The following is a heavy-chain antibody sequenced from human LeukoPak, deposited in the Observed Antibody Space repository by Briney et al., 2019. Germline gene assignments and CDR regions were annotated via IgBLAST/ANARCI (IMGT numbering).Heavy chain of an antibody. J-gene: IGHJ4*02. D-gene: IGHD6-13*01. CDR2: IGGSGNNI. Sequence: GGSLRLSCAASGSTFSNYAMSWVRQAPGKGLEWVSLIGGSGNNIYYADSVKGRFTISRDNSKNTLYLQMNSLRAEDTAVYYYARGSTSTWYDYWGQGILVTVSS. V-gene: IGHV3-23*01. CDR1: GSTFSNYA. CDR3: ARGSTSTWYDY.